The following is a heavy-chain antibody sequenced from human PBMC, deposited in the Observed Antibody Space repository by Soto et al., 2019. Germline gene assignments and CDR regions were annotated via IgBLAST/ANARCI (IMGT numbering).Heavy chain of an antibody. CDR1: GGSFSSYY. J-gene: IGHJ5*02. V-gene: IGHV4-59*01. CDR2: VYYSGST. D-gene: IGHD2-2*01. CDR3: ARVWSGFEYCSSTSCLNWFDP. Sequence: SETLSLTCTVSGGSFSSYYWSWIRQPPGKGLEWIGYVYYSGSTNYNPSLKSRVTISVDTSKNQFSLKLSSVTAADTAVYYCARVWSGFEYCSSTSCLNWFDPWGQGTLVTVSS.